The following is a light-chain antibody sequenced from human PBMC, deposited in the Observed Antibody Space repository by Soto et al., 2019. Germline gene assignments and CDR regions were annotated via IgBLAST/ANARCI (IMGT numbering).Light chain of an antibody. V-gene: IGLV2-14*01. Sequence: QSALTQPASVSGSPGQSITVSCTGTSSDIGAYDYVSWYQQHPGKAPKVIISEVSKRPSGVSHRFSGSKSGNTASLTISGLQAEDEADYYCSSYTSSSTPHVVFGGGTKVTVL. J-gene: IGLJ2*01. CDR1: SSDIGAYDY. CDR2: EVS. CDR3: SSYTSSSTPHVV.